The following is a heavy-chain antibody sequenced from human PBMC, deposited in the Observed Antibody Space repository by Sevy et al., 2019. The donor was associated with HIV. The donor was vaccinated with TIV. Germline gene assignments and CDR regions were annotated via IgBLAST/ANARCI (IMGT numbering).Heavy chain of an antibody. CDR2: IGNDGDVK. CDR1: GFTFSSYG. Sequence: GGSLRLSCAASGFTFSSYGIHWVRQAPGKGLEWVAVIGNDGDVKDYADSVKGRFTGSRDNSKNTLYLQMNSLSPEDTAVYYRAREDSGSGFEYWGQGTLVTVSS. V-gene: IGHV3-30*03. D-gene: IGHD5-12*01. J-gene: IGHJ4*02. CDR3: AREDSGSGFEY.